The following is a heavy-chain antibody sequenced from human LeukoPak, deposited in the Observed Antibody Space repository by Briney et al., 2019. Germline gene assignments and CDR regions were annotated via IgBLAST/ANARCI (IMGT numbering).Heavy chain of an antibody. Sequence: PGGSLRLSCAASGFTFSSYGMHWVRQAPDKGLEWVAFIRYDGSNKYYADSVKGRFTISRDNSKNTLYLQMNSLRAEDTAVYYCAKDLDGYNYGFDYWGQGTLVTVSS. CDR3: AKDLDGYNYGFDY. CDR1: GFTFSSYG. V-gene: IGHV3-30*02. J-gene: IGHJ4*02. D-gene: IGHD5-24*01. CDR2: IRYDGSNK.